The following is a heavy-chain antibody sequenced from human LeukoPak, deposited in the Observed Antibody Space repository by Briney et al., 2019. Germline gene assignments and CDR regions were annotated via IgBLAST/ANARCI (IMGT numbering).Heavy chain of an antibody. CDR2: IYFSGST. CDR3: ARGGGYSYGRENH. Sequence: PSETLSLTCTVSGGSISSGGYYWSWIRQHPGKGLEWIGYIYFSGSTYYNPSLKSRVTISVDTSKNQFSLKLSSVTAADTAVYYCARGGGYSYGRENHWGQGTLVTVSS. V-gene: IGHV4-31*03. D-gene: IGHD5-18*01. J-gene: IGHJ5*02. CDR1: GGSISSGGYY.